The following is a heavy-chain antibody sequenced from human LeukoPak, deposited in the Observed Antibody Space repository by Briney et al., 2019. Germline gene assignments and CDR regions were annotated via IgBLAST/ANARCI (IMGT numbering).Heavy chain of an antibody. D-gene: IGHD5-24*01. J-gene: IGHJ4*02. CDR3: ARAGSRGGYISVCDY. Sequence: GGSLRLSCAASGFTFSSYAMHWVRQAPGKGLEWVAVMSYDGSNKYYADSVKGRFTISRDNSKNTLYLQMNSLRAEDTAVYYCARAGSRGGYISVCDYWGQGTLVTVSS. V-gene: IGHV3-30-3*01. CDR1: GFTFSSYA. CDR2: MSYDGSNK.